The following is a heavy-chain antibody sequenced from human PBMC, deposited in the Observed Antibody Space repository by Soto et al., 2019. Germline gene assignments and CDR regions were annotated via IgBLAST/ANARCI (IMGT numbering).Heavy chain of an antibody. CDR3: AKDSYSSSSYYYGMDV. V-gene: IGHV3-30*18. CDR1: GFTFSSYG. D-gene: IGHD6-6*01. Sequence: GGSLRLSCAASGFTFSSYGMHWVRQAPGEGLEWVAVISYDGSNKYYADSAKGRFTVSRDNSKNTLFLQMNSLRGEDTAGYYCAKDSYSSSSYYYGMDVWRQGTTVTV. J-gene: IGHJ6*02. CDR2: ISYDGSNK.